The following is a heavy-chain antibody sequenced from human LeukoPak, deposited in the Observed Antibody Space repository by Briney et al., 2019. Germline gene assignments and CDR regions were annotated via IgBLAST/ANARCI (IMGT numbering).Heavy chain of an antibody. CDR3: ARGHPQWLVRKNAFDI. D-gene: IGHD6-19*01. Sequence: ASVKVSCKASGYTFTSYDINWVRQATGQGLEWMGWMDPNSGNTGYAQKFQGRVTMTRNTSISTAYMELSSLRSEDTAVYYCARGHPQWLVRKNAFDIWGQGTMVTVSS. V-gene: IGHV1-8*01. CDR2: MDPNSGNT. J-gene: IGHJ3*02. CDR1: GYTFTSYD.